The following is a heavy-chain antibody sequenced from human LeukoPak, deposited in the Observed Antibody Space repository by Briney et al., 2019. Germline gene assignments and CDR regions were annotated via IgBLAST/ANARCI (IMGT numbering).Heavy chain of an antibody. CDR2: IIPIFGTA. J-gene: IGHJ4*02. CDR1: GGTFSSYA. Sequence: SVKVSCKASGGTFSSYAISWVRQAPGQGLEWMGGIIPIFGTANYAQKFQGRVTMTRDTSISTAYMELSSLRSDDTAVYYCARDGVGCDSTSCPTPHWGQGTQVTVSS. V-gene: IGHV1-69*05. CDR3: ARDGVGCDSTSCPTPH. D-gene: IGHD2-2*01.